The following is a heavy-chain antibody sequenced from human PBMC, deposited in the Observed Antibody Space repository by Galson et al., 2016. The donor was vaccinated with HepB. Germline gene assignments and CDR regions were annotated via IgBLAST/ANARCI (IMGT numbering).Heavy chain of an antibody. V-gene: IGHV6-1*01. CDR3: AREPGDCTGNSFYSGGMDV. CDR1: GDSVSSDTAA. CDR2: TYYRSKWYN. Sequence: CAISGDSVSSDTAAWNWIRQSPSRGLEWLGRTYYRSKWYNDYAVSVKSRITINPYTTKNQFSLQLSSVTPEDTAVYYCAREPGDCTGNSFYSGGMDVCGQGTTVTVS. J-gene: IGHJ6*02. D-gene: IGHD2-15*01.